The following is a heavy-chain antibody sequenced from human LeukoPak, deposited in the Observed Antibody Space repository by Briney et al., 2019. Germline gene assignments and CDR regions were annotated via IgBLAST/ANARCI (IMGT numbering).Heavy chain of an antibody. Sequence: SETLSLTCAVYGGSFSAYYWSWVRQPTGKGLKWIGESNHSGSTNYNPSLKSRVTISVDKSKNQFSLKLSSVTAADTAVYYCARDRITMVRGVSGAFDIWGQGTMVTVSS. J-gene: IGHJ3*02. D-gene: IGHD3-10*01. V-gene: IGHV4-34*01. CDR2: SNHSGST. CDR1: GGSFSAYY. CDR3: ARDRITMVRGVSGAFDI.